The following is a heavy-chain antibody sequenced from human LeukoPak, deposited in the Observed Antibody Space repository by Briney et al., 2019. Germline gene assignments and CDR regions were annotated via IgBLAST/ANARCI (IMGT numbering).Heavy chain of an antibody. CDR2: INHSGST. V-gene: IGHV4-34*01. Sequence: SETLSLTCAVYGGSFSGYYWSWIRQPPGKGLEWIGEINHSGSTNYNPSLKSRVTISVDTSKNQFSLRLSSVTAADTAVYYCAREGYCSSTSCYSDEYYYMDVWGKGTTVTISS. J-gene: IGHJ6*03. CDR1: GGSFSGYY. D-gene: IGHD2-2*02. CDR3: AREGYCSSTSCYSDEYYYMDV.